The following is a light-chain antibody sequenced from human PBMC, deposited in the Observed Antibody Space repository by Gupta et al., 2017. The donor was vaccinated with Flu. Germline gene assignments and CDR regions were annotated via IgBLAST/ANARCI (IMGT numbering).Light chain of an antibody. J-gene: IGLJ1*01. Sequence: QSALTQPRSVAGSPGQSVTISCTATSSDVGAYNYVSWYQQHPGKAPKLMIYDVTKRPSGVPDRFSGSKSGNTASLTISGLQAEDEADYYCCSYADSYTSFDVFGTGTKVTVL. V-gene: IGLV2-11*01. CDR1: SSDVGAYNY. CDR2: DVT. CDR3: CSYADSYTSFDV.